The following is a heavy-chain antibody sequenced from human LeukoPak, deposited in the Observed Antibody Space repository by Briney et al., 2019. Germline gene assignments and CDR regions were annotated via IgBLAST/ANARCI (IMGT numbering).Heavy chain of an antibody. D-gene: IGHD3-9*01. CDR3: AREALTGYYTWFDP. CDR2: IYYSGST. J-gene: IGHJ5*02. V-gene: IGHV4-59*01. CDR1: GGSISSYY. Sequence: SETLSLTCTVSGGSISSYYWSWIRQPPGKGLEWIGYIYYSGSTNYNPSLKSRVTISVDTSKNQFSLKLSSVSAADTAVYYCAREALTGYYTWFDPWGQGTLVTVSS.